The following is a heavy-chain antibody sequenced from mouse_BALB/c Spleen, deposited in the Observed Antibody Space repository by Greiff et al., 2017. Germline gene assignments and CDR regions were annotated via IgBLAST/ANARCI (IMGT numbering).Heavy chain of an antibody. J-gene: IGHJ2*01. CDR1: GYSITSDYA. D-gene: IGHD2-4*01. V-gene: IGHV3-2*02. Sequence: EVKLLESGPGLVKPSQSLSLTCTVTGYSITSDYAWNWIRQFPGNKLEWMGYISYSGSTSYNPSLKSRISITRDTSKNQFFLQLNSVTTEDTATYYCARSNYDYDDYFDYWGQGTTLTVSS. CDR3: ARSNYDYDDYFDY. CDR2: ISYSGST.